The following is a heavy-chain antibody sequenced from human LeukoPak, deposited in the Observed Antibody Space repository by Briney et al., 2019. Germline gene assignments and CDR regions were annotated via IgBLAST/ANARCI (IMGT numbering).Heavy chain of an antibody. CDR1: GYSFTSYW. Sequence: GESLKISCKGSGYSFTSYWIVWVRQMPGKGLEWMGIIYPGDSDTRYRPSFQGQVTISADKSIITAYLQWSSLKALDTAMYHCARPRIAAAGNVYYMDVWGKGTTVTVAS. CDR2: IYPGDSDT. D-gene: IGHD6-13*01. V-gene: IGHV5-51*01. J-gene: IGHJ6*03. CDR3: ARPRIAAAGNVYYMDV.